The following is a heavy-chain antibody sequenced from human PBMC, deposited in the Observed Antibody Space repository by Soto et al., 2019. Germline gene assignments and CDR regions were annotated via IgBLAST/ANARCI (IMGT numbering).Heavy chain of an antibody. D-gene: IGHD2-15*01. CDR1: GFTFSGDS. V-gene: IGHV4-31*02. Sequence: LRLSCAASGFTFSGDSMSWIRQHPGKGLEWIGYIYYSGSTYYNPSLKRRVTISVDTSKNQFSLKLSSVPAADTAVYYCVRDNSQNYGTPAASSWFHPWGQGTPVTVSS. J-gene: IGHJ5*02. CDR3: VRDNSQNYGTPAASSWFHP. CDR2: IYYSGST.